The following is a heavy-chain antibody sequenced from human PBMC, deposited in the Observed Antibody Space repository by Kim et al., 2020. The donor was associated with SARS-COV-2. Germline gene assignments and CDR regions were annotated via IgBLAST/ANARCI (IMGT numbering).Heavy chain of an antibody. CDR2: GINK. Sequence: GINKYDADSVRGRFTISRDNSKNTLYLQMNSLRSDDTALYYCARGARAFDIWGQGTMVTVSS. CDR3: ARGARAFDI. V-gene: IGHV3-30*01. J-gene: IGHJ3*02.